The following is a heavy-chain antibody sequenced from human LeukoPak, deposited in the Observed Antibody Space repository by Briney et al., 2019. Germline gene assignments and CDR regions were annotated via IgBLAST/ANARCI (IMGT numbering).Heavy chain of an antibody. CDR1: GFTFSSYA. Sequence: GGSLRLSCAASGFTFSSYAMSWVRQAPGEGLEWVSAISGSGGSTYYADSVKGRFTISRDNSKNTVYLQMNSLRAEDTAVYYCAKGGIIAARPSYFDYWGQGTLVTVSS. CDR3: AKGGIIAARPSYFDY. CDR2: ISGSGGST. D-gene: IGHD6-6*01. V-gene: IGHV3-23*01. J-gene: IGHJ4*02.